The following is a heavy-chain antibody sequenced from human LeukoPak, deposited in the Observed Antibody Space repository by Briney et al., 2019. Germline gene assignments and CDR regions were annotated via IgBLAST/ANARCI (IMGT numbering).Heavy chain of an antibody. CDR3: ANIPEEVVAATGTGHFDY. J-gene: IGHJ4*02. CDR1: GFTFSNYN. D-gene: IGHD2-15*01. V-gene: IGHV3-30*18. Sequence: GRSLRLSCAASGFTFSNYNMHWVRQAPGKGLEWVAVISYDGSNRYYADSVNGRFTISRDNSKNTLYLQMNSLRAEDTAVYYCANIPEEVVAATGTGHFDYWGQGTLVTVSS. CDR2: ISYDGSNR.